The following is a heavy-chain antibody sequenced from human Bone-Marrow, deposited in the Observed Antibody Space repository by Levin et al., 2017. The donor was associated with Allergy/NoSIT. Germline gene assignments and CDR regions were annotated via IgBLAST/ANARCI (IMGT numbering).Heavy chain of an antibody. Sequence: GESLKISCAASGFTFSSYGMHWVRQAPGKGLEWVAVISYDGSNKYYADSVKGRFTISRDNSKNTLYLQMNSLRAEDTAVYYCAKELRYDFWSGYYTRVSYGMDVWGQGTTVTVSS. D-gene: IGHD3-3*01. V-gene: IGHV3-30*18. J-gene: IGHJ6*02. CDR2: ISYDGSNK. CDR1: GFTFSSYG. CDR3: AKELRYDFWSGYYTRVSYGMDV.